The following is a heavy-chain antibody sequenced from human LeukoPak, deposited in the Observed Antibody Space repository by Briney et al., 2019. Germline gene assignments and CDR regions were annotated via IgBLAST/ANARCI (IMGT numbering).Heavy chain of an antibody. J-gene: IGHJ4*02. D-gene: IGHD1-14*01. V-gene: IGHV1-18*01. Sequence: ASVKVSCKASGYTFTSYGISWVRHAPGQGLEWMGWISAYNGNTNYAQKLQGRVTMTTDTSTSTAYMELRSLRSDDTAVYYCARAPDPRQDHDYSGQGTLVTVSS. CDR1: GYTFTSYG. CDR3: ARAPDPRQDHDY. CDR2: ISAYNGNT.